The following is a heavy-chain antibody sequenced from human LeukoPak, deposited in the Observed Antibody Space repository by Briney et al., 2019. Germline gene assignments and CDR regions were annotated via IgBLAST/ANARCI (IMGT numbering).Heavy chain of an antibody. CDR2: VNHSGYT. Sequence: PSETLSLTCGVSGTSFTSYYWSWIRQTPGKGLEWIGEVNHSGYTNMNPSLRSRVTISVDTSKNQFSLMMTSVTAADTAVYFCASMTTGHDYWGQGTLVTVSS. CDR3: ASMTTGHDY. D-gene: IGHD4-17*01. V-gene: IGHV4-34*01. J-gene: IGHJ4*02. CDR1: GTSFTSYY.